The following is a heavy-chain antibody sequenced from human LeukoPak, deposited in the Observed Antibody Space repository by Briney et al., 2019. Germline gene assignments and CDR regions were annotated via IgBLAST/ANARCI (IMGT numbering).Heavy chain of an antibody. CDR2: IYYSGST. CDR3: ARGPPDAFDI. Sequence: SETLSLTCTVSGGSISSGGYYWSWIRQHPGKGLEWIGYIYYSGSTYYNPSLKSRVTISVDTSKNQFSLKQSSVTAADTAVYYCARGPPDAFDIWGQGTMVPVSS. J-gene: IGHJ3*02. V-gene: IGHV4-31*03. CDR1: GGSISSGGYY.